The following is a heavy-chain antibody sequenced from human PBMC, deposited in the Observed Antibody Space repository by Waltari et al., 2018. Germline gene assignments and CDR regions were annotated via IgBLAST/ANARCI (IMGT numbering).Heavy chain of an antibody. CDR1: SFNVSSYY. CDR3: ARGNTKYGMDV. V-gene: IGHV3-53*01. CDR2: LNHAGNT. J-gene: IGHJ6*02. D-gene: IGHD3-10*01. Sequence: EVQLVESGGHLIQPGGSLRLSCAASSFNVSSYYMNWVRQAPGKGLGWVSILNHAGNTNNADAVKCRFTFSRDNSKNTLYLQMNSLRAEDTAVYYCARGNTKYGMDVWGQGTTVTVSS.